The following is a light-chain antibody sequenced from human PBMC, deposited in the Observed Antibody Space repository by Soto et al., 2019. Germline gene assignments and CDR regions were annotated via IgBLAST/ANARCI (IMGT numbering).Light chain of an antibody. V-gene: IGKV3-11*01. CDR1: QSVSRY. Sequence: EIVLTQSPATLSLSPGERATLSCRASQSVSRYLAWYQQKPGQAPRLLIYDASNRAMGIPARFSGSGSGTSFTLTIRSLEPEDFAVYYCQQRSNWPLNCGGGTKVEIK. CDR3: QQRSNWPLN. CDR2: DAS. J-gene: IGKJ4*01.